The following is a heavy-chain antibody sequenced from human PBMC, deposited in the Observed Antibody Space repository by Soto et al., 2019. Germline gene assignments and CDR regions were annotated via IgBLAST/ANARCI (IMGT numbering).Heavy chain of an antibody. Sequence: EVQLVESGGGLVQPGGSLRLSCTASGFSVSDHFMDWVRQTPGKGLEWLGQITNRATGDTTFYAASVKGRFTVSKDESRNSVHLQMNSLKTEDTAVYYCASSITQMFTDWGHGTLVAVAS. CDR1: GFSVSDHF. J-gene: IGHJ4*01. CDR2: ITNRATGDTT. D-gene: IGHD3-10*02. V-gene: IGHV3-72*01. CDR3: ASSITQMFTD.